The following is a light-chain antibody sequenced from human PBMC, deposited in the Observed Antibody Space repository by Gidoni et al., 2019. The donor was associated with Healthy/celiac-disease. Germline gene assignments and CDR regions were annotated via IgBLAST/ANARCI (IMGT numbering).Light chain of an antibody. J-gene: IGKJ3*01. V-gene: IGKV3-20*01. CDR3: QQYGSSPPIT. CDR1: QSVSSSY. Sequence: EIVLTQSPGTLSLSPGERATLSGRDSQSVSSSYLSWYQQKPGQAPRLPIYSASSRATGIPDRFIGSGSGTDFTLTISRLEPEDFAVYYCQQYGSSPPITCGPGTKVDIK. CDR2: SAS.